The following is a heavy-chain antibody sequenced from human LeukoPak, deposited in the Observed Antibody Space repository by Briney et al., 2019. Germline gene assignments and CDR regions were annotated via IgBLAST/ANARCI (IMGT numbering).Heavy chain of an antibody. CDR2: INHSGST. V-gene: IGHV4-34*01. J-gene: IGHJ6*02. CDR1: GGSFSGYY. CDR3: ARDHTTYSMDV. Sequence: SETLSLTCAVYGGSFSGYYWSWIRQPPGKGLEWIGEINHSGSTNYNPSLKSRVTISVDTSKNQFSLSLTSVTAADTAVYFCARDHTTYSMDVWGPGTTVIVS. D-gene: IGHD1-1*01.